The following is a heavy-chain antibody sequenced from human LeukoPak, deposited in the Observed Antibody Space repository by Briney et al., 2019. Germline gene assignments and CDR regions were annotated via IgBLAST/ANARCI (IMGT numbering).Heavy chain of an antibody. J-gene: IGHJ6*03. Sequence: SETLSLTCTVSGYSISSGYNWGWIRQPPGEGLEWIGSIYHSGSTYYNPSLKSRVTISVDTSKNQFSLKLSSVTAADTAVYYCARGYCSGGSCYSYYYYNYMDVWGQGTLVTVSS. V-gene: IGHV4-38-2*02. CDR1: GYSISSGYN. CDR2: IYHSGST. CDR3: ARGYCSGGSCYSYYYYNYMDV. D-gene: IGHD2-15*01.